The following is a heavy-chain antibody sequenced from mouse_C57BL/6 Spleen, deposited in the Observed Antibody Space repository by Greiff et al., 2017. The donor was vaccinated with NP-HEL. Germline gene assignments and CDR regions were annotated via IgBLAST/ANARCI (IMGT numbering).Heavy chain of an antibody. CDR2: ISYDGSN. CDR1: GYSITSGYY. V-gene: IGHV3-6*01. Sequence: EVQLVESGPGLVKPSQSLSLTCSVTGYSITSGYYWNWIRQFPGNKLEWMGYISYDGSNNYNPSLKNRISITRDTSKNQFFLKLNSVTTEDTATYYCARDDYDEGDWGQGTTLTVSS. J-gene: IGHJ2*01. D-gene: IGHD2-4*01. CDR3: ARDDYDEGD.